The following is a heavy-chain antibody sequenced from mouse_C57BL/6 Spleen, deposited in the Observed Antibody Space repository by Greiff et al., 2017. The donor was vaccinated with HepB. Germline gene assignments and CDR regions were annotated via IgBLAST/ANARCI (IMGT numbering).Heavy chain of an antibody. V-gene: IGHV3-6*01. J-gene: IGHJ1*03. CDR2: ISYDGSN. CDR3: ARGGYFDV. Sequence: EVQRVESGPGLVKPSQSLSLTCSVTGYSITSGYYWNWIRQFPGNKLEWMGYISYDGSNNYNPSLKNRISITRYTSKNQFFLKLNSVTTEDTATYYCARGGYFDVWGTGTTVTVSS. CDR1: GYSITSGYY.